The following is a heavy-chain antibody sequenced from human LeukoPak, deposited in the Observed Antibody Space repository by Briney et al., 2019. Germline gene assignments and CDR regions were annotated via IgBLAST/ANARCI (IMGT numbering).Heavy chain of an antibody. V-gene: IGHV3-9*01. CDR2: ISWNSGSI. D-gene: IGHD2-15*01. CDR3: AKAQGPLTIAPKYNWVDP. CDR1: GFTLDDYA. Sequence: GGSLRLSCAASGFTLDDYAMHWVRQAPGKGLEWVSGISWNSGSIAYADSVKGRFTISRDNAKNSLYLQMNSLRAEDTALYYCAKAQGPLTIAPKYNWVDPWGQGTLVTVSS. J-gene: IGHJ5*02.